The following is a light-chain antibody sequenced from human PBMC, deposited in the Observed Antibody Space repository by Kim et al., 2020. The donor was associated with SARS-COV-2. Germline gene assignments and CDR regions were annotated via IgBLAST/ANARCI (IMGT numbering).Light chain of an antibody. CDR1: SSDNNGYNY. CDR2: EVN. V-gene: IGLV2-8*01. CDR3: CSYAGSNNHV. J-gene: IGLJ1*01. Sequence: GQSVTISCTGTSSDNNGYNYVSWYQQHPGKAPKLMIYEVNKRPSGVPARFSGSQSGNTASLTVSGLQAEDEADYYCCSYAGSNNHVFGPGTKVTVL.